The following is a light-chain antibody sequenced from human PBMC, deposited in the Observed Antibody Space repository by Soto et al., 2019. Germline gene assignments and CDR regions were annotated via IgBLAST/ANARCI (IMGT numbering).Light chain of an antibody. V-gene: IGKV3-15*01. CDR1: QGVSRK. Sequence: DIVMTQSPATLSVAPGERVTFSCRASQGVSRKLAWYQHKPGQAPRLLISGASTGATGIPARFSGSGSVTEFTITISSLQSEDFEIYYCQQYYTWPFTFGGGTKVEIK. J-gene: IGKJ4*01. CDR2: GAS. CDR3: QQYYTWPFT.